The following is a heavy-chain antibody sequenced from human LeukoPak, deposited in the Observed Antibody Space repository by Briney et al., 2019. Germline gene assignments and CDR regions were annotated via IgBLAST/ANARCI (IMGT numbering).Heavy chain of an antibody. Sequence: PGGSLRLSCAASGFTFSSYGMSWVRQAPGKGLEWVSAISGSGGSTYYADSVKDRFTISRDNSKNTLYLQMNSLRAEDTAVYYCAKDYPEGSREGNWFDPWGQGTLVTVSS. CDR1: GFTFSSYG. CDR2: ISGSGGST. V-gene: IGHV3-23*01. J-gene: IGHJ5*02. CDR3: AKDYPEGSREGNWFDP. D-gene: IGHD3-10*01.